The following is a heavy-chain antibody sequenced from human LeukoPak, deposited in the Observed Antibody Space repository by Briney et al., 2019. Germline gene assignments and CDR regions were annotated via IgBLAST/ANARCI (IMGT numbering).Heavy chain of an antibody. CDR3: AKEIVEMTYY. J-gene: IGHJ4*02. CDR1: GFTVSSNY. CDR2: IYSGGST. D-gene: IGHD5-24*01. Sequence: PGGSLRLSCAASGFTVSSNYMSWVRQAPGKGLEWVSLIYSGGSTYYADSMKGRFTISRDNSKNTLYLQMNSLRAEDTAVYYRAKEIVEMTYYWGQGTLVTVSS. V-gene: IGHV3-53*01.